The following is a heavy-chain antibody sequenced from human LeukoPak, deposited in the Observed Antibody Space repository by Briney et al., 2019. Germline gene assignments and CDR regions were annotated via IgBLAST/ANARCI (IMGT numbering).Heavy chain of an antibody. V-gene: IGHV1-69*04. D-gene: IGHD2-2*01. Sequence: SVKVSCKASGGTFSSYAISWVRQAPGQGLEWMGRIIPILGIANYAQKFQGRVTITADKSTSTAYMELSSLRSEDTAVYYCARNVGSVPAAIYSWFDPWGQGTLVTVSS. CDR1: GGTFSSYA. CDR2: IIPILGIA. CDR3: ARNVGSVPAAIYSWFDP. J-gene: IGHJ5*02.